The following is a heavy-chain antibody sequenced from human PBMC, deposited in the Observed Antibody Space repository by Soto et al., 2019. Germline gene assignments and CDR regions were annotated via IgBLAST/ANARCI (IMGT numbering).Heavy chain of an antibody. CDR2: IYYSGST. J-gene: IGHJ5*02. Sequence: SETLSLTCTVSGGSISSSSYYWGWIRQPPGKGLEWIGSIYYSGSTYYNPSLKSRVTISVDTSKNQFSLKLSSVTAADTAVYYCARRYGDYFYNGAWFDPWGQGTLVTVSS. CDR1: GGSISSSSYY. CDR3: ARRYGDYFYNGAWFDP. D-gene: IGHD4-17*01. V-gene: IGHV4-39*01.